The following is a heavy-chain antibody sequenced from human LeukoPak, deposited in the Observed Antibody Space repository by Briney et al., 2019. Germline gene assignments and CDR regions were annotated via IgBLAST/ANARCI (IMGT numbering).Heavy chain of an antibody. Sequence: GASVKVSCKASGGTFSSYAISWVRQAPGQGLEWMGRIIPIFGTTNYAQKFQGRVTITTDKSTSTAYMELSSLRSEDTAVYHCARESLYGSGMVDYWGQGTLVTVSS. CDR1: GGTFSSYA. V-gene: IGHV1-69*05. J-gene: IGHJ4*02. CDR2: IIPIFGTT. CDR3: ARESLYGSGMVDY. D-gene: IGHD3-10*01.